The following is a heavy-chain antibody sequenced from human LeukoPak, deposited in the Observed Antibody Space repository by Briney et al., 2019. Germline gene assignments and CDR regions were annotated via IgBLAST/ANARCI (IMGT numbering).Heavy chain of an antibody. CDR2: ISSSGSTI. D-gene: IGHD3-16*01. J-gene: IGHJ3*02. CDR1: GFTFSDYY. Sequence: PGGSLRLSCAAPGFTFSDYYMSWIRQAPGKGLEWVSYISSSGSTIYYADSVKGRFTISRDNAKNSLYLQMNSLRAEDTAVYYCARDVPSFSLADAFDIWGQGTMVTVSS. CDR3: ARDVPSFSLADAFDI. V-gene: IGHV3-11*01.